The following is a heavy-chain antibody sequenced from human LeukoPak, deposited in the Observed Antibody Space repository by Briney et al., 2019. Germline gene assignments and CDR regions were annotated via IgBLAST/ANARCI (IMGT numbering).Heavy chain of an antibody. Sequence: GESLKISXKGSGYSFTSYWIGWARQMPGKGLEWMGIIYPGDSDTRYSPSFQGQVTISADKSISTAYLQWSSLKASDTAMYYCARHRGGGDTAMVGYMDVWGKGTTVTVSS. CDR1: GYSFTSYW. J-gene: IGHJ6*03. CDR3: ARHRGGGDTAMVGYMDV. CDR2: IYPGDSDT. D-gene: IGHD5-18*01. V-gene: IGHV5-51*01.